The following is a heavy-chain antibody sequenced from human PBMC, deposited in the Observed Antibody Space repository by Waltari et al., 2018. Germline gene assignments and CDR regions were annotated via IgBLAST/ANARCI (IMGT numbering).Heavy chain of an antibody. CDR3: ARTCISAACYMIY. J-gene: IGHJ4*02. CDR2: INTQNGST. V-gene: IGHV1-18*01. Sequence: QVQLLQSGGEMKEPGASVKVSCKASGYTFTSRGINWVRQAPGQGLEWMGWINTQNGSTNYAQNLQGRVTMTADTSTTTAYMELRSLKSDDTAIYYCARTCISAACYMIYWGQGTLVTVSA. D-gene: IGHD2-2*02. CDR1: GYTFTSRG.